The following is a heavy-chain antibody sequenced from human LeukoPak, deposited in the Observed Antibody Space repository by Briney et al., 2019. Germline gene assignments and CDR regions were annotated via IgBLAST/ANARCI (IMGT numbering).Heavy chain of an antibody. CDR1: GFTFDDYA. Sequence: PGGSLRLSCAASGFTFDDYAMHWVRQAPGKGLEWVSGISWNSGSIGYADSVKGRFTISRDNAKNSLYLQMNSLRAEDTALYYCAKDGDGPLDYWGQGTLVTVSS. J-gene: IGHJ4*02. CDR2: ISWNSGSI. D-gene: IGHD3-10*01. V-gene: IGHV3-9*01. CDR3: AKDGDGPLDY.